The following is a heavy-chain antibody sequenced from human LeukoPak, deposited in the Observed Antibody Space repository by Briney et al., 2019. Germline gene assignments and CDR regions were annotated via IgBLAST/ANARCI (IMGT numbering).Heavy chain of an antibody. CDR3: ARGAAYCGGDCYDH. CDR1: GFTFSSYW. D-gene: IGHD2-21*01. Sequence: GGSLRLSCAASGFTFSSYWMHWVRQAPGKGLEWVSSISSSSSYIYYADSVKGRFTISRDNAKNSLYLQMNSLRAEDTAVYYCARGAAYCGGDCYDHWGQGTLVTVSS. V-gene: IGHV3-21*01. J-gene: IGHJ4*02. CDR2: ISSSSSYI.